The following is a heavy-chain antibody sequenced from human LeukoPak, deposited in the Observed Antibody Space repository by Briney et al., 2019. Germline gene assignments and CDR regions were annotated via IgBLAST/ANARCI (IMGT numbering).Heavy chain of an antibody. D-gene: IGHD7-27*01. Sequence: GGSLRLSCAASGFTFSSYWMSWVRQAPGKGLEWVSYLSSSSSVIYHADSVKGRFTISRDNAKNSLYLQMNSLRTEDTAVYYCVRDGSSWGNFDYWGQGTLVSVSS. CDR2: LSSSSSVI. J-gene: IGHJ4*02. CDR1: GFTFSSYW. V-gene: IGHV3-48*01. CDR3: VRDGSSWGNFDY.